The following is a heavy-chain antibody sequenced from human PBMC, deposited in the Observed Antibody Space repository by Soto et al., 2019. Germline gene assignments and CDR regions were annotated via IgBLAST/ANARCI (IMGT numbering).Heavy chain of an antibody. D-gene: IGHD3-10*01. V-gene: IGHV1-3*01. Sequence: PSVKVSCKASGYTFSNFAMHWVRQAPGQRLDWMGWINPGNGNTKYSQTFQGRVTITRDTSASTAYMELSSLRSEDTAVYYCARAVARGVKTIYYYYGMDVWGQGTTVTVSS. CDR2: INPGNGNT. J-gene: IGHJ6*02. CDR1: GYTFSNFA. CDR3: ARAVARGVKTIYYYYGMDV.